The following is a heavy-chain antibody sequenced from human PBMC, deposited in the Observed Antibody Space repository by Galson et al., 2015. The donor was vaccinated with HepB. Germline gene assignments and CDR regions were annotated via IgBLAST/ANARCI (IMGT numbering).Heavy chain of an antibody. J-gene: IGHJ1*01. CDR1: GYTFTSYA. D-gene: IGHD3-22*01. Sequence: SVKVSCKASGYTFTSYAMHWVRQAPGQRLEWMGWINAGNGNTKYSQKFQGRVTITRDTSASTAYMELSSLRSEDTAVYYCARPLYNWWRTYYYDSSGMGPAEYFQQWGQCTLVTVS. CDR3: ARPLYNWWRTYYYDSSGMGPAEYFQQ. CDR2: INAGNGNT. V-gene: IGHV1-3*01.